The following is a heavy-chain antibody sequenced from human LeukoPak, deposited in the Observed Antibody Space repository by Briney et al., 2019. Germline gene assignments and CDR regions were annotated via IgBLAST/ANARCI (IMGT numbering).Heavy chain of an antibody. CDR3: ARWCRSGYSGSWADFWFDP. D-gene: IGHD6-13*01. CDR1: GYTFTSYG. CDR2: ISAYNGNT. Sequence: GASVTVSFKASGYTFTSYGISCVRQAPGQGREWLGWISAYNGNTNYAHNLQGKVTMTTDTCTSTAYMELRRLRSDDTAVYYCARWCRSGYSGSWADFWFDPWGQGTLVTVSS. J-gene: IGHJ5*02. V-gene: IGHV1-18*01.